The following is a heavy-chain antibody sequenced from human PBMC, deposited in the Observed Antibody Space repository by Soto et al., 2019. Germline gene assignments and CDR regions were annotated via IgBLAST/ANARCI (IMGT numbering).Heavy chain of an antibody. V-gene: IGHV4-59*01. J-gene: IGHJ4*02. CDR3: ARRYGGNFDY. Sequence: SETLSLTCTVSGASISSYCWSWIRQPPGKGLEWIGYIYYSGSTNYNPSLKSRVTISVDTSKNQFSLKLSSVTAADTAVYYCARRYGGNFDYWGQGTLVTVSS. CDR2: IYYSGST. D-gene: IGHD3-16*01. CDR1: GASISSYC.